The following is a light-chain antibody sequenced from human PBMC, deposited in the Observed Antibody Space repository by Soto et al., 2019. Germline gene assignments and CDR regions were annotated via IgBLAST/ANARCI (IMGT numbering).Light chain of an antibody. CDR2: AAT. Sequence: DIQMTQSPSSLSASVGDRVTITCRASQDIGNNLAWFQQRPGKAPKSLIYAATSLLSGVPSKFSGSGSGTDFNLTISCLQPDDFATYYCQQFKSYAYTFGQGTILEIK. J-gene: IGKJ2*01. CDR1: QDIGNN. V-gene: IGKV1-16*02. CDR3: QQFKSYAYT.